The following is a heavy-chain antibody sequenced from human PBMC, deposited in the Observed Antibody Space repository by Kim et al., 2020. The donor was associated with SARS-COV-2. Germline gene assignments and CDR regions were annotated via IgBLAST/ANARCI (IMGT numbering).Heavy chain of an antibody. CDR3: TWLFAKSDYT. Sequence: GGSLRLSCAASGFTFINAWMNWVRQAPGKGLEWVGRIKSNADGGTTDYAAPVKGRFTISRDDSKNTLYLQMNSLKTEDTAVYYCTWLFAKSDYTWGQGTPVTVSS. D-gene: IGHD4-17*01. CDR1: GFTFINAW. V-gene: IGHV3-15*01. CDR2: IKSNADGGTT. J-gene: IGHJ4*02.